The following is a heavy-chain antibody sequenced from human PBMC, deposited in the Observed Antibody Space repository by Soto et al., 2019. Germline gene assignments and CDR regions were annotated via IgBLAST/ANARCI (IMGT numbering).Heavy chain of an antibody. D-gene: IGHD6-19*01. V-gene: IGHV4-59*08. CDR2: IYYSGST. CDR3: ARLPPPYSSGWFFDY. J-gene: IGHJ4*02. Sequence: TLSLTCTVSGGSISSYYWSWIRQPPGKGLEWIGYIYYSGSTNYNPSLKSRVTISVDTSKNQFSLKLSSVTAADTAVYYCARLPPPYSSGWFFDYWGQGTLVTVSS. CDR1: GGSISSYY.